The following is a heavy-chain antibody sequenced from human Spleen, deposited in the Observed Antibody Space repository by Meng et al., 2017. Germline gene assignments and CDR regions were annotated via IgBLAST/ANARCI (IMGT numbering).Heavy chain of an antibody. J-gene: IGHJ4*02. Sequence: QVQLQESGPGLVRPSETLSLTCTVSGDSVSSSNYYWSWIRQPPGKGLEWIGYVYYTGSTNYNPSLKGRVTTSVDTSKNQFSLKLSSVTAADTAVYYCARERSRNDVGYFDYWGQGMLVTVSS. CDR2: VYYTGST. V-gene: IGHV4-61*01. D-gene: IGHD1-1*01. CDR1: GDSVSSSNYY. CDR3: ARERSRNDVGYFDY.